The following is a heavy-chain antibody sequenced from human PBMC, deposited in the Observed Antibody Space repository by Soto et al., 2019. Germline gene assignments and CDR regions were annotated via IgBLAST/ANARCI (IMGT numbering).Heavy chain of an antibody. Sequence: QVQLVQSGAEVKKPGSSVKVSCKASGGTFSSYAISWVRQAPGQGLEWMGGIIPIFGTANYAQKFQGRVTITADESTSTAYMELSSLRSEDTAVYYCASDISGYYGSGSYYNYYYYGMDVWGQGTTVTVSS. D-gene: IGHD3-10*01. CDR2: IIPIFGTA. CDR1: GGTFSSYA. V-gene: IGHV1-69*01. J-gene: IGHJ6*02. CDR3: ASDISGYYGSGSYYNYYYYGMDV.